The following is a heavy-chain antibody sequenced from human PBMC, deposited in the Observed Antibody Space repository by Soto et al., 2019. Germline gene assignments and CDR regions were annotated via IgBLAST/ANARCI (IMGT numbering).Heavy chain of an antibody. CDR3: AKEDFWSGYYTDRYYYYGMDV. CDR1: GFTFSSYG. Sequence: GGSLRLSCAASGFTFSSYGMHWVRQAPGKGLEWVAVISYDGSNKYYADSVKGRFTISRDNSKNTLYLQMNSLRAEDTAVYYCAKEDFWSGYYTDRYYYYGMDVWGQGTTVTVSS. V-gene: IGHV3-30*18. J-gene: IGHJ6*02. D-gene: IGHD3-3*01. CDR2: ISYDGSNK.